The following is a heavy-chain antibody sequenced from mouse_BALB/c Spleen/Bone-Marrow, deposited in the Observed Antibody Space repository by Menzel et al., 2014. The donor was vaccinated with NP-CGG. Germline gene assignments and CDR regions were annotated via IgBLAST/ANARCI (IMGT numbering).Heavy chain of an antibody. CDR2: INPDSSTI. CDR1: GFDFSRYW. V-gene: IGHV4-1*02. CDR3: ARNAYYAMDY. Sequence: EVKLMESGGGLVQPGGSLKLSCAAPGFDFSRYWMSWVRQAPGKGLEWIGEINPDSSTINYTPSLKDKFIISRDNAKNTLYLQMSKVRSEDTALYYCARNAYYAMDYWGQGTSVTVSS. J-gene: IGHJ4*01.